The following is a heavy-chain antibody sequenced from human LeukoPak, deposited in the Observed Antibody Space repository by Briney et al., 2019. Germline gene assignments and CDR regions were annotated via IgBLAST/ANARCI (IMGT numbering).Heavy chain of an antibody. CDR3: AKRPDVLRYFDWLLYTLNFDY. CDR2: IRYDGSNK. CDR1: GFTFSSYG. D-gene: IGHD3-9*01. J-gene: IGHJ4*02. Sequence: PGGSLRLSCAASGFTFSSYGMHWVRQAPGKGLEWVAFIRYDGSNKYYADSVKGRFTISRDNSKNTLYLQMNSLRAEDTVVYHCAKRPDVLRYFDWLLYTLNFDYWGQGTLVTVSS. V-gene: IGHV3-30*02.